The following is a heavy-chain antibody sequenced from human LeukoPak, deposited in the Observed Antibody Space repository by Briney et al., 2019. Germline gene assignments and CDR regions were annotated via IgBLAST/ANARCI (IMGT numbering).Heavy chain of an antibody. J-gene: IGHJ6*02. CDR2: INPNSGGT. Sequence: ASVKVSCKASGYTFTGYYMHWVRQAPGQGLEWMGWINPNSGGTNYAQKFQGRVTMTRDTSISTAYMELSRLRSDDTAVYYCARGFYYDSSGSPDDGMDVWGQGTRSPSP. V-gene: IGHV1-2*02. CDR1: GYTFTGYY. D-gene: IGHD3-22*01. CDR3: ARGFYYDSSGSPDDGMDV.